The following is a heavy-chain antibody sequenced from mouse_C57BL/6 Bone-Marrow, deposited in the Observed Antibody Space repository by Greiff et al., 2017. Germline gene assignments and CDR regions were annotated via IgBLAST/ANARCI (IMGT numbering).Heavy chain of an antibody. V-gene: IGHV1-55*01. J-gene: IGHJ1*03. CDR3: ARPYYSNYWYFDV. D-gene: IGHD2-5*01. CDR1: GYTFTSYW. CDR2: LYPGSGST. Sequence: QVQLQQPGAELVKPGASVKMSCKASGYTFTSYWITWVKQRPGQGLEWIGDLYPGSGSTNYNEKFKSKATLTVDTSSSTAYMQRSSLTSEDSAVYYCARPYYSNYWYFDVWGTGTTVTVSS.